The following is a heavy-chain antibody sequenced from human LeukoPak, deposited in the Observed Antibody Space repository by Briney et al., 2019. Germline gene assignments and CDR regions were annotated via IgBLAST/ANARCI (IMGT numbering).Heavy chain of an antibody. CDR2: ISYDGSNK. CDR3: ARGHYGLDV. V-gene: IGHV3-30*03. J-gene: IGHJ6*02. CDR1: GFTFSSYG. Sequence: GGSLRLSCAASGFTFSSYGMHWVRQAPGKGLEWVAVISYDGSNKYYADSVKGRFALSRDNAKNSLYLQLNSLRAEDTAVYYCARGHYGLDVWGQGTTVTVSS.